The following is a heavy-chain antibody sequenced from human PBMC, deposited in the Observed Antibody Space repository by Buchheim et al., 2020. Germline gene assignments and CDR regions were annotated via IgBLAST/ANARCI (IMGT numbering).Heavy chain of an antibody. CDR1: EFTFSSYA. D-gene: IGHD3-22*01. V-gene: IGHV3-23*01. Sequence: EVQLLESGGGLVQPGGSLRLSCAASEFTFSSYAMIWVRQAPGKGLEWVSGISGSGGSTYYADSVKGRCTISRDNSKKTLYLQMNSLRAEDTAVYYCAKDRDAYYYDSSGYYAIDYWGQGTL. CDR2: ISGSGGST. J-gene: IGHJ4*02. CDR3: AKDRDAYYYDSSGYYAIDY.